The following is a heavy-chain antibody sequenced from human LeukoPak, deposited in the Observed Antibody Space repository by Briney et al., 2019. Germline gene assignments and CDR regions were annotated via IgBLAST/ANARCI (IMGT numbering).Heavy chain of an antibody. Sequence: GGSLRLSCAASGFTFSNAWMTWVRQAPGKGLEWVSSISSSSSYIYYADSVKGRFTISRDNAKNSLYLQMNSLRAEDTAVYYCARGSYGQYYFDYWGQGTLVTVSS. J-gene: IGHJ4*02. CDR3: ARGSYGQYYFDY. CDR1: GFTFSNAW. CDR2: ISSSSSYI. D-gene: IGHD5-18*01. V-gene: IGHV3-21*01.